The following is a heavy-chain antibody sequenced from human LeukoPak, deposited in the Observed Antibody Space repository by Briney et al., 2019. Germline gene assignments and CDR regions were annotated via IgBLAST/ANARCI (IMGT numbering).Heavy chain of an antibody. J-gene: IGHJ6*02. V-gene: IGHV3-53*01. Sequence: GGSLRLSCAASGFTVSNNYMSWVRQAPGKGLEWVSAFYITGATHYADSVKGRFTISRDNSRNALNLQMNSLRVEDTAVYYCARDELQLERDYYYYGMDVWGQGTTVTVSS. CDR3: ARDELQLERDYYYYGMDV. CDR1: GFTVSNNY. D-gene: IGHD1-1*01. CDR2: FYITGAT.